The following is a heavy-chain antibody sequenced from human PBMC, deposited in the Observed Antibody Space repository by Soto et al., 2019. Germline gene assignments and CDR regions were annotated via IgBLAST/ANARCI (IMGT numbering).Heavy chain of an antibody. CDR2: MYWKGGNT. J-gene: IGHJ5*01. D-gene: IGHD2-8*01. CDR1: GFTIDDYG. V-gene: IGHV3-20*04. Sequence: GSLRLSCATSGFTIDDYGMSWVRQVPGKGLEWVSGMYWKGGNTHYAVSVKSRITINPDISNNQVSLHLNSVTPDDTAVYYCVRLIGNSWLDSWGQGTLVTVSS. CDR3: VRLIGNSWLDS.